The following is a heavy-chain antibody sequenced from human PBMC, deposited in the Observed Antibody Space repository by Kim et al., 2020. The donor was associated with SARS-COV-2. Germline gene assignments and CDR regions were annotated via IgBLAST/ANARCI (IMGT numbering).Heavy chain of an antibody. D-gene: IGHD3-10*01. Sequence: SETLSLTCAVYGGSFSGYYWSWIRQPPGKGLEWIGEINHSGSTNYNPSLKSRVTISVDTSKNQFSLKLSSVTAADTAVYYCASRDVWFGGYFDYWGQGTLVTVSS. CDR2: INHSGST. CDR1: GGSFSGYY. V-gene: IGHV4-34*01. CDR3: ASRDVWFGGYFDY. J-gene: IGHJ4*02.